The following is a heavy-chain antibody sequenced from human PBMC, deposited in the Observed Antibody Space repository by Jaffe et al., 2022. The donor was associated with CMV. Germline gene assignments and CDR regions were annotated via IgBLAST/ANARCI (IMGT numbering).Heavy chain of an antibody. CDR1: GGSISSYY. CDR2: IYYSGST. V-gene: IGHV4-59*01. J-gene: IGHJ4*02. Sequence: QVQLQESGPGLVKPSETLSLTCTVSGGSISSYYWSWIRQPPGKGLEWIGYIYYSGSTNYNPSLKSRVTISVDTSKNQFSLKLSSVTAADTAVYYCARDPLNSGWSQYDYWGQGTLVTVSS. CDR3: ARDPLNSGWSQYDY. D-gene: IGHD6-19*01.